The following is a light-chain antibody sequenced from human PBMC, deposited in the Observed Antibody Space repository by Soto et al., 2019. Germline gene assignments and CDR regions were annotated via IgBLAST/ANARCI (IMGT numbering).Light chain of an antibody. Sequence: ILLTQSPATLSLSPGDRATLSGRASQSVSSHFAWYQQKSGQAPRLLIYDASKRATGIPARFSGSGSGTDFTLTISSLEPEDFAVYYCQQRSNWPTFGQGTRLEIK. V-gene: IGKV3-11*01. J-gene: IGKJ5*01. CDR3: QQRSNWPT. CDR1: QSVSSH. CDR2: DAS.